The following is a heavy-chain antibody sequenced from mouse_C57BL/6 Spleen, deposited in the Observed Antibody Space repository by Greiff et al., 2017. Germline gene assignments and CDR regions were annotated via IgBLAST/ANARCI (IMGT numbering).Heavy chain of an antibody. V-gene: IGHV3-6*01. CDR1: GYSITSGYY. Sequence: ESGPGLVKPSQSLSLTCSVTGYSITSGYYWNWIRQFPGNKLEWMGYISYDGSNNYNTSLKNRISITRDTSKNQFFLKLNSVTTEDTATYYCAKKALYAYWGQGTLVTVSA. J-gene: IGHJ3*01. CDR3: AKKALYAY. CDR2: ISYDGSN.